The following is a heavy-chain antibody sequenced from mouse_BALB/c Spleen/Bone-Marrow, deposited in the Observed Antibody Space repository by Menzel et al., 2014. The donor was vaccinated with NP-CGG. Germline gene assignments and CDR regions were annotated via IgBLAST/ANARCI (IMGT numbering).Heavy chain of an antibody. CDR2: INPSNGRT. D-gene: IGHD1-1*01. V-gene: IGHV1S81*02. J-gene: IGHJ2*01. CDR1: GYTFTSYW. CDR3: ARRTTTVVATDY. Sequence: VQVVESGADLVKPGASVKLSCKASGYTFTSYWMHWVKQRPGQGLEWIGEINPSNGRTKYNEKFKSKATLTVDKSSSTAYMQLSSLASEDSAVYYCARRTTTVVATDYWGQGTTLTVSS.